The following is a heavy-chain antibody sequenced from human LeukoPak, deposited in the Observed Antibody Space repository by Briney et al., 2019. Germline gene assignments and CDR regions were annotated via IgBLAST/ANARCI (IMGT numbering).Heavy chain of an antibody. CDR2: IYPGDSDT. V-gene: IGHV5-51*01. CDR1: GYSFTSYW. D-gene: IGHD2-15*01. CDR3: ARGYCSGGSCYSDAFDI. J-gene: IGHJ3*02. Sequence: GESLKISCKGSGYSFTSYWIGCVRQMPGKGLEWMGIIYPGDSDTRYSPSFQGQVTISADKSISTAYLQWSSLKASDTAMYYCARGYCSGGSCYSDAFDIWGQGTMVTVSS.